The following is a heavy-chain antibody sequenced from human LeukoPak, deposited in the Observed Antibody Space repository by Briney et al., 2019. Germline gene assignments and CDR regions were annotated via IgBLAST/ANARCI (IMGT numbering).Heavy chain of an antibody. J-gene: IGHJ3*02. D-gene: IGHD5-18*01. CDR1: GFTFSSYG. V-gene: IGHV3-30*02. Sequence: GGSLRLSCAASGFTFSSYGMHWVRQAPGKGLEWVAFIRYDGSNKYYADSVKGRFTISRDNSKNTLYLQMNSLRAEDTAVYYCAKVDSGYSYGYLLVAFDIWGQGTMVTVSS. CDR2: IRYDGSNK. CDR3: AKVDSGYSYGYLLVAFDI.